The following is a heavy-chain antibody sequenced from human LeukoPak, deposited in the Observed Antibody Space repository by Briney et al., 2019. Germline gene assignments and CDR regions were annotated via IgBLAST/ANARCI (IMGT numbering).Heavy chain of an antibody. J-gene: IGHJ6*02. CDR3: ARDGRNYYGMDV. CDR1: GFTVSSNY. CDR2: IYSGGSS. V-gene: IGHV3-66*01. Sequence: GSLRLSCAASGFTVSSNYMSWVRQAPGKGLEWVSLIYSGGSSYYADSVKGRFTISRDISKNTLYLQMNSLRAEDTAVYYCARDGRNYYGMDVWGQGTTVTVSS.